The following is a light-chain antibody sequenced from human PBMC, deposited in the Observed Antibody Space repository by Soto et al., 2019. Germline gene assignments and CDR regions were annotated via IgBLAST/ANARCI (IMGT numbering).Light chain of an antibody. CDR2: AAS. V-gene: IGKV1-39*01. J-gene: IGKJ4*01. CDR3: QQNYSTPLA. CDR1: QSISRD. Sequence: DIQKTHSPFSLSASVGDRVTIPXXASQSISRDLNWYQQKPGKAPNLLIYAASTLESGVPSRFSGSGSGTDFTLTISSLQLEDFATYYCQQNYSTPLAFGGGTKVDI.